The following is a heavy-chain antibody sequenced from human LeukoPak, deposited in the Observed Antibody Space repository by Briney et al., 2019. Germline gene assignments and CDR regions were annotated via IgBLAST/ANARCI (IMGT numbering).Heavy chain of an antibody. CDR2: IRSNGETT. CDR3: AKGQNYYDGSGYYSTDY. D-gene: IGHD3-22*01. CDR1: GFTFSSIA. J-gene: IGHJ4*02. Sequence: GGSLRLSCAASGFTFSSIAMTWVRQAPGKGLEWVSTIRSNGETTYNADSVKGRFTISRDNSKNTLYLQMNSLRAEDTAVYYCAKGQNYYDGSGYYSTDYWGQGTPVTVSS. V-gene: IGHV3-23*01.